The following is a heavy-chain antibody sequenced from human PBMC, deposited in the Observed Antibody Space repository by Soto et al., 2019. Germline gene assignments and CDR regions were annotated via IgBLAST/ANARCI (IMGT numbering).Heavy chain of an antibody. J-gene: IGHJ5*02. Sequence: ASVKVSCKASGYTFTGYAMHWVRQAPGQRLEWMGWINAGNGNTKYSQKFQGRVTITADKSTNTAYMQLSSLRSEGTAMYYCARSLFGAYSNWFDPWGQGTLVTVSS. CDR1: GYTFTGYA. CDR3: ARSLFGAYSNWFDP. D-gene: IGHD4-17*01. V-gene: IGHV1-3*01. CDR2: INAGNGNT.